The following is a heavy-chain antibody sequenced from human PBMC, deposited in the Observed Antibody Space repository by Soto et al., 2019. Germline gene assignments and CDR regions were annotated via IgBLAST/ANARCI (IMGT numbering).Heavy chain of an antibody. D-gene: IGHD2-21*01. V-gene: IGHV3-11*06. CDR2: ISPKSTLR. J-gene: IGHJ4*02. Sequence: LRLSCATSGFPFNDYYMTWIRQAPGRGLEWLSHISPKSTLRNYADSVKGRFTISRDNTESSLFLQMNSLGVDDTAVYSCVRGGGGGLFEHWGQGVLVTVSS. CDR3: VRGGGGGLFEH. CDR1: GFPFNDYY.